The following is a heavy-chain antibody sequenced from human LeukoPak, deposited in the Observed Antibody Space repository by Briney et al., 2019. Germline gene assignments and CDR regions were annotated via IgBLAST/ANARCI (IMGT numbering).Heavy chain of an antibody. V-gene: IGHV6-1*01. CDR3: AKQGGGSDY. CDR2: TYYRSKWFF. D-gene: IGHD3-16*01. J-gene: IGHJ4*02. CDR1: GDSVSSNSGA. Sequence: PSQTLSLTCAISGDSVSSNSGAWNWIRQSPSRGLEWLGRTYYRSKWFFDYAVSLKGRIIISPDTSKNQFSLQLNSLTPEDTAVYFFAKQGGGSDYWGQGTLVTVSS.